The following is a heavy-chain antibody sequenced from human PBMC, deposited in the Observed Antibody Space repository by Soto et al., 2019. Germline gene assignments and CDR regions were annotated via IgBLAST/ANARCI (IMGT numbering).Heavy chain of an antibody. J-gene: IGHJ4*02. CDR2: IYYRGNA. V-gene: IGHV4-39*01. Sequence: PSETLSLTCSVSDDSINSDKYYWGWIRQPPGKGLEWIGSIYYRGNAYYNPSLQTRVTISLDKSKGQFSLKLNSVTAADSAVYFCARLEGLATISYYFDFWGPGALVTVS. CDR1: DDSINSDKYY. D-gene: IGHD3-9*01. CDR3: ARLEGLATISYYFDF.